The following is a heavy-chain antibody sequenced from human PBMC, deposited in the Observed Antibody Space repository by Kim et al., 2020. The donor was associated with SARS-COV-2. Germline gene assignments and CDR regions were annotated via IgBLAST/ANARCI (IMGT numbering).Heavy chain of an antibody. V-gene: IGHV3-7*01. CDR1: GFIFNNYW. J-gene: IGHJ4*02. CDR2: MKPDGNEK. CDR3: TRGRVLAY. Sequence: GGSLRLSCAASGFIFNNYWMSWVRQAPGKGLEWVANMKPDGNEKYYVDSVKGRFTISRDNAKNSVYLQMNNLRSEDTAVYYCTRGRVLAYWGQGTLVTVSS.